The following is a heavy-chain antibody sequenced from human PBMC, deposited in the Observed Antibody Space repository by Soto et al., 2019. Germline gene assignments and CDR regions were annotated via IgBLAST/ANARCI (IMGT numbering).Heavy chain of an antibody. V-gene: IGHV1-2*04. J-gene: IGHJ4*02. CDR3: ARGPSINCTNGVCYTPLDY. CDR2: INPNSGGT. D-gene: IGHD2-8*01. CDR1: GYTFTGYY. Sequence: ASVKVSCKASGYTFTGYYMHWVRQAPGQGLEWMGWINPNSGGTNYAQKFQGWVTMTRDTSISTAYMELSRLRSDDTAVYYCARGPSINCTNGVCYTPLDYWGQGTLVTVSS.